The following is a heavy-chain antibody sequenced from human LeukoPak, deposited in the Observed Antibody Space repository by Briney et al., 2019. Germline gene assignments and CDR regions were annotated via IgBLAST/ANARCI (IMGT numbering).Heavy chain of an antibody. CDR1: GGSISSYY. CDR2: IYYSGST. J-gene: IGHJ4*02. V-gene: IGHV4-59*01. Sequence: SETLSLTCTVSGGSISSYYWSWIRQPPGKGLEWIGYIYYSGSTNYNPSLKSRVTISVDTSKNQFSLKLSSVTAADTAVYYCVRSPPLYYFDYWGQGTLVTVSS. CDR3: VRSPPLYYFDY.